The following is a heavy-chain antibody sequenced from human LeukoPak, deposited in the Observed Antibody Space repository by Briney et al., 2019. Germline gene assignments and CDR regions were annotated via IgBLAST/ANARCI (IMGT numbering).Heavy chain of an antibody. V-gene: IGHV4-34*01. CDR1: GASFSGYY. CDR2: INHSGST. Sequence: SETLSLTCAVYGASFSGYYWSWIRQPPGKGLEWIGEINHSGSTNYNPSLKSRVTISVDTSKNQFSLKLSSVTAADTAVYYCARAVADTPRGDAFDIWGQGTMVTVSS. J-gene: IGHJ3*02. CDR3: ARAVADTPRGDAFDI. D-gene: IGHD6-19*01.